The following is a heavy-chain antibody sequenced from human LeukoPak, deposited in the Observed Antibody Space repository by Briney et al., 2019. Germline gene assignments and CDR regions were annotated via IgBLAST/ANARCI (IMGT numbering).Heavy chain of an antibody. Sequence: PGGSLRLSCAASGFTFSSYSMNWVRQAPGKGLEWVSSISSSSYIYYADSVKGRFTISRDNAKNSLYLQMNSLRAEDTAVYYCARLIVVVPAAAFDYWGQGTLVTVSS. V-gene: IGHV3-21*01. D-gene: IGHD2-2*01. CDR1: GFTFSSYS. CDR3: ARLIVVVPAAAFDY. J-gene: IGHJ4*02. CDR2: ISSSSYI.